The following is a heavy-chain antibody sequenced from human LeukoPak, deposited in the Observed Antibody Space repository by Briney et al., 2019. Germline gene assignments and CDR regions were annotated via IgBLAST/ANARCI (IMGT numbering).Heavy chain of an antibody. CDR1: GFTFSSYA. CDR3: ARSKSSSSPNFDY. CDR2: ISYDGSNK. Sequence: GGSLRLSCAASGFTFSSYAMHWVRQAPGKGLESVAIISYDGSNKYYADSVKGRFTISRDNSKSTLYLQMNSLRAEDTAVYYCARSKSSSSPNFDYWGQGTLVTVSS. J-gene: IGHJ4*02. V-gene: IGHV3-30-3*01. D-gene: IGHD6-6*01.